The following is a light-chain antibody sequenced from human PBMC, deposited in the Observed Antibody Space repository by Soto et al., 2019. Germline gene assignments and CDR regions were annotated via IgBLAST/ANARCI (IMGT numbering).Light chain of an antibody. Sequence: DIQMTPSPSPLSASVGGRVNITFRASQSISSWLAWYQQKPGKAPKLLIYKASSLESGVPSRFSGSGSGTEFTLTISSLQPDDFATYYCQQYNSYSPLTFGGGTKVDIK. CDR3: QQYNSYSPLT. CDR2: KAS. J-gene: IGKJ4*01. V-gene: IGKV1-5*03. CDR1: QSISSW.